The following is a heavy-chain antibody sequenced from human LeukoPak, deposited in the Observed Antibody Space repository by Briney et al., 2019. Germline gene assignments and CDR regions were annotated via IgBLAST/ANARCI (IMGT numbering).Heavy chain of an antibody. CDR2: ISSNGVST. V-gene: IGHV3-64*01. J-gene: IGHJ5*02. Sequence: GGSLRLSCAASGFTFSSYAMHWVRQAPGKGLEYVSAISSNGVSTYYANSVKGRFTISRDNSKNTLYLQMGSLRAEHMAVYYCARSKCQLPLSWFDPWGQGTLVTVSS. D-gene: IGHD2-2*01. CDR3: ARSKCQLPLSWFDP. CDR1: GFTFSSYA.